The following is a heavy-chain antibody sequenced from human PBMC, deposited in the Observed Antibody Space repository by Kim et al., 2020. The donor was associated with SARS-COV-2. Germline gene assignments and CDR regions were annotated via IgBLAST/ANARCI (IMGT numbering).Heavy chain of an antibody. J-gene: IGHJ2*01. CDR3: ARLNSGYIPLDH. CDR1: GDSINSGYYY. CDR2: IYNSEST. D-gene: IGHD5-12*01. V-gene: IGHV4-31*03. Sequence: SETLSLTCTVSGDSINSGYYYWSWIRQHPGKGLEWIGYIYNSESTYYNPSLKSRVTMSIDTSKNQFSLKLSSVTAADTAVYFCARLNSGYIPLDHWG.